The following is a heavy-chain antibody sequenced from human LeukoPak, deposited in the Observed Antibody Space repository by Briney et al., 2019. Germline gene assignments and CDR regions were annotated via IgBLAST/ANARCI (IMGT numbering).Heavy chain of an antibody. D-gene: IGHD3-10*01. V-gene: IGHV1-69*05. Sequence: SVKVSCKASGGTFSSYAISWVRQAPGQGLEWMGGIIPIFGTANYAQKFQGRVTITTDESTSTAYMELSSLGSEDTAVYYCARIVMVRGVINPYNWFDPWGQGTLVTVSS. CDR2: IIPIFGTA. CDR3: ARIVMVRGVINPYNWFDP. J-gene: IGHJ5*02. CDR1: GGTFSSYA.